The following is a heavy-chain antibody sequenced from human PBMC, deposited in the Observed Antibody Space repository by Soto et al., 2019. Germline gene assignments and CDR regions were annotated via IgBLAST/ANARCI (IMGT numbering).Heavy chain of an antibody. CDR1: GYTFTSYG. D-gene: IGHD5-18*01. Sequence: ASVKVSCKASGYTFTSYGISWVRQAPGQGLEWMGWISAYNGNTNYAQKLQGRVTMTTDTSTSTAYMELRSLRSDDTAVYYCERDSLDVDKAMVSFDNWGQGTLVTVSS. CDR2: ISAYNGNT. CDR3: ERDSLDVDKAMVSFDN. V-gene: IGHV1-18*01. J-gene: IGHJ4*02.